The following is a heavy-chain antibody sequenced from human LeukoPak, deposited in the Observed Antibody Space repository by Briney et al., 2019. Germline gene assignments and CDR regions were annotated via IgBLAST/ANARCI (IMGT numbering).Heavy chain of an antibody. V-gene: IGHV3-20*04. CDR2: INWSGGST. D-gene: IGHD1-26*01. Sequence: GGSLRLSCAASGFTFDDYGMSWVRQAPGKGLEWVSGINWSGGSTGYADSVKGRFTISRDNAKNSLYLQMTSLRAEDTALFYCARVYSGSFSPFDYWGQGTLVTVSS. CDR1: GFTFDDYG. CDR3: ARVYSGSFSPFDY. J-gene: IGHJ4*02.